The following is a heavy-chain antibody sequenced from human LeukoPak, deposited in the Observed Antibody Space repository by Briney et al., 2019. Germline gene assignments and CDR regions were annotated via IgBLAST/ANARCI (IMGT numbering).Heavy chain of an antibody. Sequence: GGSLRLSCAASGFTFSSYWRSWVRQAPGKGLEWVANIKQDGSQKYYVDSVKGRFSISRDNAKNSLYLQMNSLRAEDTAVYYCASAQYYDSTTAGGMDVWGQGTTVTVSS. CDR3: ASAQYYDSTTAGGMDV. J-gene: IGHJ6*02. D-gene: IGHD3-22*01. V-gene: IGHV3-7*01. CDR1: GFTFSSYW. CDR2: IKQDGSQK.